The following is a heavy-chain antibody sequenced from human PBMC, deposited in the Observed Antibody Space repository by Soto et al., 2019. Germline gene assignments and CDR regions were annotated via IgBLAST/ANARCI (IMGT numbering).Heavy chain of an antibody. J-gene: IGHJ4*01. V-gene: IGHV4-38-2*01. CDR1: GYSISSGYY. CDR3: ARPLYYEPFDY. Sequence: PSETLSLTCSVSGYSISSGYYWGWIRQPPGKGLEWIGSMYHSGSAYYNQSLRRRVTISVDSSRNQFSLILSCDTAADTAVYYCARPLYYEPFDYWGQGPLVTVSS. CDR2: MYHSGSA. D-gene: IGHD3-22*01.